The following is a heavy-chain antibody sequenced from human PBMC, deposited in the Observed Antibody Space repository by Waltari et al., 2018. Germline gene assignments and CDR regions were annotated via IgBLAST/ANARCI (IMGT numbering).Heavy chain of an antibody. Sequence: QVQLVQSGAEVKKPGSSVKVSCKASGGTFSSYAIRWVRQAPGQGLEWMGGIIPILGIANYAQKFQGRVTITADKSTSTAYMELSSLRSEDTAVYYCARACGGDCYSPLFDYWGQGTLVTVSS. V-gene: IGHV1-69*10. CDR1: GGTFSSYA. D-gene: IGHD2-21*01. J-gene: IGHJ4*02. CDR2: IIPILGIA. CDR3: ARACGGDCYSPLFDY.